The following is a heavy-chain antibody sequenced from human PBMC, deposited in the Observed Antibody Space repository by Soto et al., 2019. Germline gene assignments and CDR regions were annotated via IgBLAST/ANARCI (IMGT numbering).Heavy chain of an antibody. D-gene: IGHD6-6*01. CDR1: GGSIGTSNW. Sequence: QVQLQESGPGLVKPSGTLSLTCAVSGGSIGTSNWWSWVRQPPGMRLEWIGEIYHRGSTNYNPSLRSRVTISVDKSKNQFFLNLSSVTAADTALYYCARDSLSLRSSSGNWFDPWGQGILVTVSS. CDR3: ARDSLSLRSSSGNWFDP. J-gene: IGHJ5*02. CDR2: IYHRGST. V-gene: IGHV4-4*02.